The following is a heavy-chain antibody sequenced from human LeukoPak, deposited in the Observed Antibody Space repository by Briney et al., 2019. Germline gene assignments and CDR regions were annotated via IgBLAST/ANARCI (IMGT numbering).Heavy chain of an antibody. J-gene: IGHJ4*02. CDR2: ISSSGSHT. D-gene: IGHD6-13*01. Sequence: GGSLRLSCAVSGFTFSSYSLNWVRQAPGKGLEWVSYISSSGSHTMYADSVKGRFTISRDNAKNSLSLQVNSLRVDDTAVYYCARVGSIAAAGTPDYWGQGTLVTVSS. CDR3: ARVGSIAAAGTPDY. CDR1: GFTFSSYS. V-gene: IGHV3-21*05.